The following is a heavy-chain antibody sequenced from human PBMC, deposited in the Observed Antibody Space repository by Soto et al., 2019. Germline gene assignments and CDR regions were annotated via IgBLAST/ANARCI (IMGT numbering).Heavy chain of an antibody. Sequence: EVQLVESGGGLVKPGGSLRLSCAASGFTFSSYSMNWVRQAPGKGLEWVSSIRSSSSYIYYADSVKGRFTISRDNAKNSLYLQMHSLRAEDTAVYYCARSRDYYDSSGYYVGMDVWGQGTTVTVSS. V-gene: IGHV3-21*01. CDR2: IRSSSSYI. CDR3: ARSRDYYDSSGYYVGMDV. J-gene: IGHJ6*02. CDR1: GFTFSSYS. D-gene: IGHD3-22*01.